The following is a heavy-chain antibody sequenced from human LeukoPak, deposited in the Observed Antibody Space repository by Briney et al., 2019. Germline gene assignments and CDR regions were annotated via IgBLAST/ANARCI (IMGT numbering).Heavy chain of an antibody. Sequence: GASVTVSCTASGYTFTSYCMHWVRQAPGQGLEWMGIINPSGGSTSYAQKFQGRFTMTRDTSTSTVYMELSSLRSEDTAVYYCAKQPPGGYYYESSGYYQYFQHWGQGTLVTVSS. CDR3: AKQPPGGYYYESSGYYQYFQH. CDR1: GYTFTSYC. CDR2: INPSGGST. J-gene: IGHJ1*01. D-gene: IGHD3-22*01. V-gene: IGHV1-46*01.